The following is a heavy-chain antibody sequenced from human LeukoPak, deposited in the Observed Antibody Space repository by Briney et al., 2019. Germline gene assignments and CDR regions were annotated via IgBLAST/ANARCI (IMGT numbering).Heavy chain of an antibody. CDR2: ISGSGGST. V-gene: IGHV3-23*01. CDR3: AKDRELWLGGRWFDP. D-gene: IGHD3-10*01. CDR1: GFTFSSYA. J-gene: IGHJ5*02. Sequence: GGSLRLSCAASGFTFSSYAMSWVRQAPGKGLEWVSAISGSGGSTYYADSVKGRFTISRDNSKNTLYLQMNSLRAEDTAVYYCAKDRELWLGGRWFDPWGQGTLVTVSS.